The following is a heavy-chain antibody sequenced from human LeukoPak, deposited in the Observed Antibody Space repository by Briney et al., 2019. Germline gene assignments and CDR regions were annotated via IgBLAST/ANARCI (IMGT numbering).Heavy chain of an antibody. CDR2: INPNSGGT. CDR3: ARDDEWELPFDY. Sequence: ASVKVSCKASGYTFTGYYMHWVRQAPGQGLEWMGRINPNSGGTNYAQKFQGRVTMTRDTSISTAYMELIRLRSDDTAVYSCARDDEWELPFDYWGQGTLVTVSS. CDR1: GYTFTGYY. J-gene: IGHJ4*02. V-gene: IGHV1-2*06. D-gene: IGHD1-26*01.